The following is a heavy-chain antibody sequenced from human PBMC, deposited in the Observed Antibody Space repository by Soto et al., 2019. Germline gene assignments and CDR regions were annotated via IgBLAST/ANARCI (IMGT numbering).Heavy chain of an antibody. CDR3: ARQSYTSGCYDY. CDR2: IYPGDSET. CDR1: GYSFTTSW. Sequence: ESLKISCQGSGYSFTTSWIGWVRQMPGKGLEWMGMIYPGDSETRYSPSFQGQVTISADKSISTAYLQWSSLKASDTAMFYCARQSYTSGCYDYWGQGTLVTVSS. D-gene: IGHD6-19*01. J-gene: IGHJ4*02. V-gene: IGHV5-51*01.